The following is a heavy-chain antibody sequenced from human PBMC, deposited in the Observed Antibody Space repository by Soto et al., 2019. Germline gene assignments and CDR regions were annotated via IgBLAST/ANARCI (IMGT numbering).Heavy chain of an antibody. Sequence: GGSLRLSCAASGFTFSSYGMHWVRQAPGKGLEWVAVIWYDGSNKYYADSVKGRFTISRDNSKNTLYLQMNSLRAEDTAVYYCARDGDYSNYGGYYYYMDVWGKGTTVTVSS. CDR1: GFTFSSYG. CDR3: ARDGDYSNYGGYYYYMDV. J-gene: IGHJ6*03. D-gene: IGHD4-4*01. CDR2: IWYDGSNK. V-gene: IGHV3-33*01.